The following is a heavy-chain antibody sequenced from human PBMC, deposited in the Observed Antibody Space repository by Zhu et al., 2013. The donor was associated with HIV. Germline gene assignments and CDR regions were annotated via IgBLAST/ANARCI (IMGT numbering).Heavy chain of an antibody. CDR1: GGTFSSYA. CDR2: IIPIFGTA. D-gene: IGHD3-22*01. V-gene: IGHV1-69*01. CDR3: ARGGCITMIVVDGGEGMTGGRRTDXLQEVHYVPDP. J-gene: IGHJ5*02. Sequence: QVQLVQSGAEVKKPGSSVKVSCKASGGTFSSYAISWVRQAPGQGLEWMGGIIPIFGTANYAQKFQGRVTITADESTSTAYMELSSLRSEDTAVYYCARGGCITMIVVDGGEGMTGGRRTDXLQEVHYVPDP.